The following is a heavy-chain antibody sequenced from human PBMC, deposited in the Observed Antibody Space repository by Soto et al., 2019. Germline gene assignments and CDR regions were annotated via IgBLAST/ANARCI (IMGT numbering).Heavy chain of an antibody. V-gene: IGHV3-33*01. CDR2: IWYDGSKD. CDR1: GFTFSNYG. D-gene: IGHD6-19*01. CDR3: GRIDVQCFDY. J-gene: IGHJ4*01. Sequence: VQLVESGGGVAQPGGSLRLSCAASGFTFSNYGMHWVRQAPGKGLEWVALIWYDGSKDFYADPVKGRFAISRDNSQDTVYLQMNSLRVEDTAVYYCGRIDVQCFDYWGHGTLVSVSS.